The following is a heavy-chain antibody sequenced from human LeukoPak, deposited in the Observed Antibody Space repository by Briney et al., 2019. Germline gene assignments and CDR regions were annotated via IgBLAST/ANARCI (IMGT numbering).Heavy chain of an antibody. CDR3: ARDWVSFGQQLPNAFDI. CDR2: INPSGGST. CDR1: GYTFTSYY. D-gene: IGHD6-13*01. Sequence: ASVKVSRKASGYTFTSYYMHWVRQAPGQGLEWMGIINPSGGSTSYAQKFQGRVTMTRDTSTSTVYMELSSLRSEDTAVYYCARDWVSFGQQLPNAFDIWGQGTMVTVSS. J-gene: IGHJ3*02. V-gene: IGHV1-46*01.